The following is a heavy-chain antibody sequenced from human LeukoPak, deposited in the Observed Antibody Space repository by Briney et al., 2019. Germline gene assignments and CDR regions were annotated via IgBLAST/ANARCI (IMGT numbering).Heavy chain of an antibody. V-gene: IGHV4-39*07. CDR3: ASIRRDYYYYYMDV. D-gene: IGHD1-14*01. Sequence: SETLSLTCTVSGVSISSSNSYWGWIRQPPGKGLEWIGSIYHSGSTYYNPSLKSRVTISVDTSKNQFSLKLSSVTAADTAVYYCASIRRDYYYYYMDVWGKGTTVTVSS. J-gene: IGHJ6*03. CDR2: IYHSGST. CDR1: GVSISSSNSY.